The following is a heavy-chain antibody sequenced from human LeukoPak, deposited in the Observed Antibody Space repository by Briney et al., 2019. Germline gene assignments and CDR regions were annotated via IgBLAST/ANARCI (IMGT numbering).Heavy chain of an antibody. CDR1: GYTFTSYY. D-gene: IGHD2-2*01. CDR2: INPSGGST. CDR3: AGGRTDIVVVPATLRNYYFDY. V-gene: IGHV1-46*01. Sequence: ASVKVSCTASGYTFTSYYMHWVRQAPGQGLEWMGIINPSGGSTSYAQKFQGRVTTTADKATSTAYMELSSLRSEDTAVYYCAGGRTDIVVVPATLRNYYFDYWGQGTLVTVSS. J-gene: IGHJ4*02.